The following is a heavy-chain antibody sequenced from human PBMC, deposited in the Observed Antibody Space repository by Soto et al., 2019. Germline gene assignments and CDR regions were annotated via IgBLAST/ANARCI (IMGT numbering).Heavy chain of an antibody. D-gene: IGHD6-6*01. V-gene: IGHV1-18*01. Sequence: GASVKVSCEASGYSFTSYGISWVRQAPGQGLEWMGWISAYNGNTNYAQKLQGRVTMTTDTSTSTAYMELRSLRSDDTAVYYCARDGRVQYSNSSGPYYYYGMDVWGQGTTVTVS. CDR1: GYSFTSYG. CDR3: ARDGRVQYSNSSGPYYYYGMDV. J-gene: IGHJ6*02. CDR2: ISAYNGNT.